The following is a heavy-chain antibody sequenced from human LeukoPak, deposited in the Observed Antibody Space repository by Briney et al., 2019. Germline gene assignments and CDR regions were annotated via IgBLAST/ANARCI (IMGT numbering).Heavy chain of an antibody. CDR3: AKDLTIQLWSYYFDY. J-gene: IGHJ4*02. CDR1: GFTFSSYA. D-gene: IGHD5-18*01. CDR2: ISGSDGST. V-gene: IGHV3-23*01. Sequence: PGGSLRLSCAASGFTFSSYAMSWVRQAPGKGLEWVSAISGSDGSTYYADSVKGRFTISRDNSKNTLYLQMNSLRAEDTAVYYCAKDLTIQLWSYYFDYWGQGTLVTVSS.